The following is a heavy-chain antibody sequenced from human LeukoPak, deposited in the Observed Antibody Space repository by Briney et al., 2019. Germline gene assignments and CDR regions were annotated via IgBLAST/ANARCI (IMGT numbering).Heavy chain of an antibody. Sequence: GASVKVSCKASVYSFTSYAMNWVRHAPGQGLEWRGWINTNTGNPTYAQGFTGRCVFSLDTSVSTAYLQISSLKAEDTAVYYCARDFVSSGSLDWGKGTLVTAAS. CDR1: VYSFTSYA. CDR3: ARDFVSSGSLD. D-gene: IGHD6-25*01. V-gene: IGHV7-4-1*02. CDR2: INTNTGNP. J-gene: IGHJ4*02.